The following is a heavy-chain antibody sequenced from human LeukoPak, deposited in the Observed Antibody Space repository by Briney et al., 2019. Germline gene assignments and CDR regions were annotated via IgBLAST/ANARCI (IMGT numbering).Heavy chain of an antibody. Sequence: PGGSLRLSCAASAFTFRSYAMYWVRQAPGRGLAWAAVISHDGSSKYSADSVKGRFTISRDNSKSMLFLQMNSLRADDTAVYYCARDREAYSKPMKDGAFDIWGQGTMVTVSS. J-gene: IGHJ3*02. D-gene: IGHD4-11*01. CDR1: AFTFRSYA. CDR3: ARDREAYSKPMKDGAFDI. V-gene: IGHV3-30*04. CDR2: ISHDGSSK.